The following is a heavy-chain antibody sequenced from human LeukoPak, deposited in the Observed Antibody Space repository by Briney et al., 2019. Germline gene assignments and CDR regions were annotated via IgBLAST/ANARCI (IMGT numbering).Heavy chain of an antibody. CDR3: ARDLFRDSYYYDSSGLD. D-gene: IGHD3-22*01. J-gene: IGHJ4*02. CDR2: IYYSGST. Sequence: SQTLSLTCTVSGGSISSGGYYWSWLRQHPGTGLEWIGYIYYSGSTYYNPSLKSRVTLSLATSTTQFSLKLSSVTAADTAVYYCARDLFRDSYYYDSSGLDWGQGTLVTVSS. CDR1: GGSISSGGYY. V-gene: IGHV4-31*03.